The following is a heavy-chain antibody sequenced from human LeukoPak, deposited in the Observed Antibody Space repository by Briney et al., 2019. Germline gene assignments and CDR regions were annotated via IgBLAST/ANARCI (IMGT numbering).Heavy chain of an antibody. D-gene: IGHD3-22*01. CDR2: INPNSGGT. Sequence: ASVKVSCKASGYTFTGYYMHWVRQAPGQGLEWMGWINPNSGGTNYAQKFQGRVTMTRDTSISTAYMELSRLRSDDTAVYYCASDYGGYYYDSSGSLTPELDGFDPWGQGTLVTVSS. CDR3: ASDYGGYYYDSSGSLTPELDGFDP. CDR1: GYTFTGYY. J-gene: IGHJ5*02. V-gene: IGHV1-2*02.